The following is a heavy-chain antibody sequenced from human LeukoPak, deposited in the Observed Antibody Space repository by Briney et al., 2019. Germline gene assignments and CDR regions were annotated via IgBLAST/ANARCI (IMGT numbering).Heavy chain of an antibody. CDR3: ATDSSGYYEFRY. V-gene: IGHV3-23*01. CDR2: ISGSGGST. Sequence: GGSLRLSCAASGFTFSSYSMSWVRQAPGKGLEWVSAISGSGGSTYYADSVKGRFTISRDNSKNTLYLQMNSLRAEDTAVYYCATDSSGYYEFRYWGQGTLVTVSS. D-gene: IGHD3-22*01. CDR1: GFTFSSYS. J-gene: IGHJ4*02.